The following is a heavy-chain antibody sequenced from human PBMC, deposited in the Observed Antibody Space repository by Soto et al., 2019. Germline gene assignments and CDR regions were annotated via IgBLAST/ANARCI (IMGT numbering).Heavy chain of an antibody. CDR3: ARDFWSGYYTMDV. V-gene: IGHV3-11*01. J-gene: IGHJ6*03. D-gene: IGHD3-3*01. Sequence: GGSLRLSCAASGFTFSDYYMSWIRQAPGKGLEWVSYISSSGSTIYYADSVKGRFTISRDNAKNSLYLQMNSLRAEDTAVYYCARDFWSGYYTMDVWGKGTTVTVSS. CDR1: GFTFSDYY. CDR2: ISSSGSTI.